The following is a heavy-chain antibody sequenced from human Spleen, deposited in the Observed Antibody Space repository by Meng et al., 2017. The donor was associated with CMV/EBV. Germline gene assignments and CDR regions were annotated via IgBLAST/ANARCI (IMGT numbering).Heavy chain of an antibody. CDR3: ASPWAVAGVFDY. J-gene: IGHJ4*02. V-gene: IGHV1-2*02. CDR2: INPNSGGT. D-gene: IGHD6-19*01. CDR1: GYNFTGYY. Sequence: ASVKVSCKASGYNFTGYYMHWVRQAPGQGLEWMGWINPNSGGTTYAQKFQGRVTMTGDTSITTAYMELSRLRSDDMAVYYCASPWAVAGVFDYWGQGTLVTVSS.